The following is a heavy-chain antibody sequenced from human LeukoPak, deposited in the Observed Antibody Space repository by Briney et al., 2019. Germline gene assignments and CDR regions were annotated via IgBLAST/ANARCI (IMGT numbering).Heavy chain of an antibody. CDR1: GLTFSRYA. CDR3: AKQAYDSPRTDFDY. V-gene: IGHV3-23*01. CDR2: VSTSGGST. J-gene: IGHJ4*02. D-gene: IGHD3-22*01. Sequence: PGGSLRLSCAASGLTFSRYAMSWVRQAPGKGLEWVSGVSTSGGSTYYADSMKGRFTISRDNSKNTLHLQMNSLRAEDTAIYYCAKQAYDSPRTDFDYWGQGTLVTVSS.